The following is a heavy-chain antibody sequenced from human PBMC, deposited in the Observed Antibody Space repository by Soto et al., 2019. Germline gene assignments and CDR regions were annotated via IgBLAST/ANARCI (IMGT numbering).Heavy chain of an antibody. CDR2: ISAYNGNI. CDR3: AIANYGDNDY. V-gene: IGHV1-18*01. D-gene: IGHD4-17*01. J-gene: IGHJ4*02. CDR1: GYIFPSCT. Sequence: QVQLVQSGAEVKKPGASVKVSCKAPGYIFPSCTISWVRQAPGQGLEWMGWISAYNGNIKDAQKFQGRFTMTTDTPTSTAYMELRSLTSDDTAMYYCAIANYGDNDYWGQGTLVTVSS.